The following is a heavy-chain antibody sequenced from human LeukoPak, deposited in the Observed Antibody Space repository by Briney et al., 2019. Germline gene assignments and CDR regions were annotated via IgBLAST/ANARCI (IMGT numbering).Heavy chain of an antibody. J-gene: IGHJ5*02. D-gene: IGHD6-13*01. CDR2: IYYSGST. Sequence: PSETLSLTCTVSGGSISSSSYYWGWIRLPPGKGLEWIGSIYYSGSTYYNPSLKSRVTISVDTSKNQFSLKLSSVPAADTAVYYCARGSYSSSGRTWDATKPHFDPWGQGTLVTVSS. V-gene: IGHV4-39*01. CDR3: ARGSYSSSGRTWDATKPHFDP. CDR1: GGSISSSSYY.